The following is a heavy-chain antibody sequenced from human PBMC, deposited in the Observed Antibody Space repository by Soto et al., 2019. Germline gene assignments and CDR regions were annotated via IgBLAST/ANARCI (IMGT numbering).Heavy chain of an antibody. D-gene: IGHD5-12*01. CDR2: ISYDGSNK. CDR3: AQDRTAILAEVSWLES. Sequence: QVLLVESGGGVVQPGGSLTLSCVDSGFTFNSHGMNWVRQAPGKGLEWEAVISYDGSNKYYADSVKGRFTISRDNSKNTVYLQVNSLRAEDTALYYCAQDRTAILAEVSWLESWGQGTLVTVSA. V-gene: IGHV3-30*18. J-gene: IGHJ5*02. CDR1: GFTFNSHG.